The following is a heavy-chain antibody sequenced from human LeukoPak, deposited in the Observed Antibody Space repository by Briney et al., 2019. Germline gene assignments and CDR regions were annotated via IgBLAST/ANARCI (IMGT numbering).Heavy chain of an antibody. CDR1: GGSISSGGYY. V-gene: IGHV4-30-2*01. CDR2: IYHSGST. J-gene: IGHJ6*03. D-gene: IGHD3-3*02. Sequence: PSETLSLTCTVSGGSISSGGYYWSWIRQPPGKGLEWIGYIYHSGSTYYNPSLKSRVTISVDRSKNQFPLKLSSVTAADTAVYYCAAPRDETSISDYYYMDVWGKGTTVTVSS. CDR3: AAPRDETSISDYYYMDV.